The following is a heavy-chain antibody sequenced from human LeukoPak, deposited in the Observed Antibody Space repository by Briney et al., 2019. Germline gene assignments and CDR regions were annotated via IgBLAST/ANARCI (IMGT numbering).Heavy chain of an antibody. Sequence: SQTLALTCTVSGGSISSGGYYWGWIRQHPGKGLEWILYIYYSGSTYYNPSLKSRVTISVDTSKNQFSLKLSSVTAADTAVYYCAREGDLFGEGGNWFDPWGQGTLVTVSS. CDR2: IYYSGST. D-gene: IGHD3-10*02. J-gene: IGHJ5*02. CDR1: GGSISSGGYY. V-gene: IGHV4-31*03. CDR3: AREGDLFGEGGNWFDP.